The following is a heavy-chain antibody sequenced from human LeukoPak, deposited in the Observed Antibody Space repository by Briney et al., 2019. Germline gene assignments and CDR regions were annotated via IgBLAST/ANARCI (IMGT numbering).Heavy chain of an antibody. CDR1: GFTFSSYA. Sequence: PGGSLRLFCSASGFTFSSYAMHSVRQAPGKGLEYVSAISSNGGSTYYADSVKGRFTISRDNSKNTLYLQMSSLRAEDTAVYYCARDPSTITMVRGVIIPDAFDIWGQGTMVTVSS. D-gene: IGHD3-10*01. CDR2: ISSNGGST. J-gene: IGHJ3*02. CDR3: ARDPSTITMVRGVIIPDAFDI. V-gene: IGHV3-64D*09.